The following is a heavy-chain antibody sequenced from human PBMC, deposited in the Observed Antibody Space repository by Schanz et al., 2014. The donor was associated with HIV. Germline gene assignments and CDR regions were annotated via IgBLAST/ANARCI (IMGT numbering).Heavy chain of an antibody. CDR2: ISGSGGRT. J-gene: IGHJ4*02. Sequence: EVQLLESGGGLVQPGGSLRLSCAASGFTFSRDAMSWVRQAPGKGLEWVSTISGSGGRTYYADSVKGRFTISRDNSKKKGYLQMNSLRAEDTAIYYCAKNGITDYFDYWGQGSLVTVSS. CDR1: GFTFSRDA. D-gene: IGHD1-26*01. CDR3: AKNGITDYFDY. V-gene: IGHV3-23*01.